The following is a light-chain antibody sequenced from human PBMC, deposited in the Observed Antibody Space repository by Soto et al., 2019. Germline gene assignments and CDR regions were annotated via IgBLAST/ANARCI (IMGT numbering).Light chain of an antibody. CDR3: QQYGSSPWP. Sequence: EIVLTQSPGTLSLSPGERATLSCRASQSVSSSYLAWYQQKPGQAPRLLIYGASSRATGIPDRFSGSGSGTGFTLTISRLEPEDFAVYYCQQYGSSPWPFGQGPKV. CDR1: QSVSSSY. V-gene: IGKV3-20*01. J-gene: IGKJ1*01. CDR2: GAS.